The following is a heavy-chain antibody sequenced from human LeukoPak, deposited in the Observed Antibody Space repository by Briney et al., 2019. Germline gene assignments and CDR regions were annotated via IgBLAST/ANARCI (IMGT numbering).Heavy chain of an antibody. D-gene: IGHD3-3*01. CDR1: GYTFTSYG. CDR3: ARNSEYYDFWSGNYYYYYMDV. Sequence: ASVKVSCKASGYTFTSYGISWVRQAPGQGLEWMARISAYNGNTNYAQKLQGRVTMTTDTSTSTAYMELRSLRSDDTAVYYCARNSEYYDFWSGNYYYYYMDVWGKGTTVTVSS. J-gene: IGHJ6*03. V-gene: IGHV1-18*01. CDR2: ISAYNGNT.